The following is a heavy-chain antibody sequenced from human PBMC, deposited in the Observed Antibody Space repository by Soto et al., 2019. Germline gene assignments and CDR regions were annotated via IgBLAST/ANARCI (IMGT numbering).Heavy chain of an antibody. D-gene: IGHD6-19*01. CDR1: GGSFSGYY. CDR2: INHSGST. CDR3: ARGGGIAVAGTTFSVGRLLSGWFDP. V-gene: IGHV4-34*01. J-gene: IGHJ5*02. Sequence: SETLSLTCAVYGGSFSGYYWSWIRQPPGKGLEWIGEINHSGSTNYNPSLKSRVTISVDTSKNQFSLKLSSVTAADTAVYYCARGGGIAVAGTTFSVGRLLSGWFDPWGQGTLVTVSS.